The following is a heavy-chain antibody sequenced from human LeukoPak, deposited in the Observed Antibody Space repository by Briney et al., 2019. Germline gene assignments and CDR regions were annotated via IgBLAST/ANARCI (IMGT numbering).Heavy chain of an antibody. Sequence: GGALRLSCAASGFTFSTYGMHWVRQAPGKGVEWVAVVWYDGSNIHYVDSVKGRFTISRDNSKSTLYLQMNSLTAEDTAVYYCARGGYSGTHYFDYWGQGTLVTVS. CDR2: VWYDGSNI. CDR3: ARGGYSGTHYFDY. CDR1: GFTFSTYG. J-gene: IGHJ4*02. D-gene: IGHD1-26*01. V-gene: IGHV3-33*01.